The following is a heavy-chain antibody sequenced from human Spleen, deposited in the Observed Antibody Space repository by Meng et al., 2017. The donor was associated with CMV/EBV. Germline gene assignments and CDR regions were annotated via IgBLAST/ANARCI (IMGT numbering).Heavy chain of an antibody. Sequence: SETLSLTCTVSGGSISSSSYYWGWIRQPPGKGLEWIGSIYYSGSTYYNPSLKSRVTISVDTSKNQFSLKLSSVTAADTAVYYCARQDSSGPMNWFDPWGQGTLVTVSS. J-gene: IGHJ5*02. CDR2: IYYSGST. CDR3: ARQDSSGPMNWFDP. CDR1: GGSISSSSYY. D-gene: IGHD6-19*01. V-gene: IGHV4-39*01.